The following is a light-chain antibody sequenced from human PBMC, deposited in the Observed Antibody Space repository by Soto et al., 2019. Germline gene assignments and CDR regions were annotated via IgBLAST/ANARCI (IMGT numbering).Light chain of an antibody. J-gene: IGKJ2*01. CDR2: AAS. Sequence: DIQMTQSPSSLSASVGDRVTITCRASEPISSYLNWYQQRPGTAPKLLIYAASSLHIGVPSRFSGSGSGTDFTLTINSLQPEDFATYYCQQTFATPLQVGNSFSHTFGQGTKVDI. CDR1: EPISSY. V-gene: IGKV1-39*01. CDR3: QQTFATPLQVGNSFSHT.